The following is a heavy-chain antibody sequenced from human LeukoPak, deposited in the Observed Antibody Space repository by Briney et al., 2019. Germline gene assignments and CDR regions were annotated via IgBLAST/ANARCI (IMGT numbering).Heavy chain of an antibody. J-gene: IGHJ4*02. V-gene: IGHV3-23*01. CDR2: MSGSGGST. D-gene: IGHD2-21*02. CDR1: GFTFSIYG. CDR3: AISPCGGDCYIDY. Sequence: GGSLRLSCAASGFTFSIYGMSWVRQAPGRGLEWVSAMSGSGGSTYYADSVKGRFTISRDNSKNTLYLQMNSLRAEDTAVYYCAISPCGGDCYIDYWGQGTLVTVSS.